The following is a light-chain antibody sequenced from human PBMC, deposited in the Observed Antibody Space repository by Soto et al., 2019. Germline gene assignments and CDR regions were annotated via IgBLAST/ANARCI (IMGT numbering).Light chain of an antibody. Sequence: DIKMTQSPSTLSASVGDRVTITCRASQSISSWLAWYQQKPGKAPKLLIYDASSLERGVPSRFSGSGCGTEFALTISSLQPDDFATYYCQQYNSYSPRTFGQGTKLEIK. J-gene: IGKJ2*01. CDR2: DAS. V-gene: IGKV1-5*01. CDR3: QQYNSYSPRT. CDR1: QSISSW.